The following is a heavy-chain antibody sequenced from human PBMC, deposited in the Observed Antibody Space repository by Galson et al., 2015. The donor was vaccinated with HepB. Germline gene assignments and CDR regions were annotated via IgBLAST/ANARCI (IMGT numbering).Heavy chain of an antibody. Sequence: SLRLSCAASGFTFSSYGMHWVRQAPGKGLEWVAVISYDGSNKYYADSVKGRFTISRDNSKNTLYLQMNSLRAEDTAVYYCAKSDRVGGSSTYYYGMDVWGQGTTVTVSS. V-gene: IGHV3-30*18. J-gene: IGHJ6*02. CDR2: ISYDGSNK. D-gene: IGHD6-6*01. CDR1: GFTFSSYG. CDR3: AKSDRVGGSSTYYYGMDV.